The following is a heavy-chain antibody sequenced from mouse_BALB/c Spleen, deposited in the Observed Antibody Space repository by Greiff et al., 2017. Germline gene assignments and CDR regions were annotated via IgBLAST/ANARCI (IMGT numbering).Heavy chain of an antibody. CDR1: GFTFSSYG. Sequence: EVNVVESGGGLVQPGGSLKLSCAASGFTFSSYGMSWVRQTPDKRLELVATINSNGGSTYYPDSVKGRFTISRDNAKNTLYLQMSSLKSEDTAMYYCARERGNWGAGFDYWGQGTTLTVSS. J-gene: IGHJ2*01. D-gene: IGHD4-1*01. CDR2: INSNGGST. V-gene: IGHV5-6-3*01. CDR3: ARERGNWGAGFDY.